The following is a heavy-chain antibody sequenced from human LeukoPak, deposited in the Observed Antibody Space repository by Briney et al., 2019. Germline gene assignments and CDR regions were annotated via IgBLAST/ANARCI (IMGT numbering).Heavy chain of an antibody. CDR1: GYSFTSYW. CDR3: ARHSVTMVRGVMDRWFDP. D-gene: IGHD3-10*01. Sequence: GESLKISCKGSGYSFTSYWIGWVRQMPGKGLESMGIIYPGDSDTRYSPSFQGQVTISADKSISTAYLQWSSLKASDTAMYYCARHSVTMVRGVMDRWFDPWGQGTLVTVSS. V-gene: IGHV5-51*01. J-gene: IGHJ5*02. CDR2: IYPGDSDT.